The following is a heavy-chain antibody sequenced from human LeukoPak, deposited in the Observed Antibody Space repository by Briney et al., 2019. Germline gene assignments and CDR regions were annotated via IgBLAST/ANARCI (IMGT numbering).Heavy chain of an antibody. D-gene: IGHD1-14*01. J-gene: IGHJ4*02. Sequence: PGGSLILSCAASGFTVITNDMTWVRQAPGKGLEWVSVLYSDGNTKYADSVQGRFTIPRDNSKNTLYLEMNSLSPDDTAVYYCARGVEPLAANTLAYWGQGTLVTVSS. CDR2: LYSDGNT. CDR3: ARGVEPLAANTLAY. V-gene: IGHV3-53*01. CDR1: GFTVITND.